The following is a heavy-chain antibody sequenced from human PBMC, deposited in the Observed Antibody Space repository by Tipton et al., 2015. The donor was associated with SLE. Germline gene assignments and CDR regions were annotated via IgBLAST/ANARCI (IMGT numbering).Heavy chain of an antibody. Sequence: SLRLSCDVSGDSISSNANLWSWVRQPPGKGLEWIGEIDHSGSTKYNSSLKSRVTISVDKSKNQFSLKMTFVTAADTAIYYCARVRTEDIVSTKCNWFAPWGQGTLVTVSS. V-gene: IGHV4-4*02. D-gene: IGHD5/OR15-5a*01. J-gene: IGHJ5*02. CDR3: ARVRTEDIVSTKCNWFAP. CDR2: IDHSGST. CDR1: GDSISSNANL.